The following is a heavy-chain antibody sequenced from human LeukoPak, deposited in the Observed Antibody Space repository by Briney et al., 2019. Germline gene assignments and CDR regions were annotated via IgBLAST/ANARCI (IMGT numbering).Heavy chain of an antibody. CDR1: GFTFSSYA. CDR2: ISGSGGST. V-gene: IGHV3-23*01. Sequence: GGSLRFSCAASGFTFSSYAMSWVRQAPGKGLEWVSAISGSGGSTYYADSVKGRFTISRDNSKNTLYLQMNSLRAEDTAVYYCAKDRLVYCSGGSCYSSNYWGQGTLVTVSS. J-gene: IGHJ4*02. CDR3: AKDRLVYCSGGSCYSSNY. D-gene: IGHD2-15*01.